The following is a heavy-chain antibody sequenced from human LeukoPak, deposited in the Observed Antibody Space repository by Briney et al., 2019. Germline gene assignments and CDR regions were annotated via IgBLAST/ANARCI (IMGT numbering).Heavy chain of an antibody. V-gene: IGHV3-23*01. CDR3: AIRIGSYSGGYCAY. D-gene: IGHD2-15*01. CDR1: GFTLSSYA. J-gene: IGHJ4*02. CDR2: MSGSGGIT. Sequence: GGSLRLSCAASGFTLSSYAMSWVRQAPGKGLEWVSGMSGSGGITYYADSVKGRFTISRDNSKNTLHLQMNSLRAEDTAVYYFAIRIGSYSGGYCAYWGQGTLVAVSS.